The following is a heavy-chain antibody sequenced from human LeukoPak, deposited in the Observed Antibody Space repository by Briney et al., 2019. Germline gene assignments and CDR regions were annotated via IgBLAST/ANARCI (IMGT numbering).Heavy chain of an antibody. V-gene: IGHV7-4-1*02. CDR2: INTNTGNP. CDR3: ARLSGSPYWYFDL. J-gene: IGHJ2*01. CDR1: GYTFTSYG. Sequence: ASVKVSCKASGYTFTSYGISWVRQAPGQGLEWMGWINTNTGNPTYAQGFTGRFVFSLDTSVSTAYLQISSLKAEDTAVYYCARLSGSPYWYFDLWGRGTLVTVSS. D-gene: IGHD1-26*01.